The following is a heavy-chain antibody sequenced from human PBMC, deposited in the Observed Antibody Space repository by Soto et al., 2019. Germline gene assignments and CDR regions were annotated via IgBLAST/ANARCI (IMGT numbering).Heavy chain of an antibody. V-gene: IGHV3-64D*08. CDR1: GFTFSSYA. Sequence: GGSLRLSCAASGFTFSSYAMHWVRQAPGKGLEYVSAISSNGGSTYYADSVKGRFTISRDNFKNTLYLQMSSLRAEDTAVYYCVKVAVAAEDNWFDPWGQGTLVTVSS. J-gene: IGHJ5*02. CDR3: VKVAVAAEDNWFDP. D-gene: IGHD6-19*01. CDR2: ISSNGGST.